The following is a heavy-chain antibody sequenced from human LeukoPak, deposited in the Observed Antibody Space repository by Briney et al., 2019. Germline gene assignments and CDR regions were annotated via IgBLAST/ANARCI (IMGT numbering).Heavy chain of an antibody. CDR2: INPSGGST. CDR1: GYTFTSYY. V-gene: IGHV1-46*01. J-gene: IGHJ6*02. Sequence: EASVKVSCMASGYTFTSYYMHWVRQAPGQGLEWMGIINPSGGSTSYAQKFQGRVTMTRDTSTSTVYMELSSLRSEDTAVYYCARVGKAVAGNGTYGMDVWGQGTTVTVSS. D-gene: IGHD6-19*01. CDR3: ARVGKAVAGNGTYGMDV.